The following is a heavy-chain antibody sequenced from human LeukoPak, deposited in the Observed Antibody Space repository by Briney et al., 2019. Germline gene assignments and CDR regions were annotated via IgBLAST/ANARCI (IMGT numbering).Heavy chain of an antibody. D-gene: IGHD6-19*01. CDR2: ISAYNGNT. Sequence: ASVKVSCKASGYTFTGYYMHWVRQAPGQGLEWMGWISAYNGNTNYAQKLQGRVTMTTDTSTSTAYMELRSLRSDDTAVYYCARLPHNSGWYADYWGQGTLVTVSS. J-gene: IGHJ4*02. CDR3: ARLPHNSGWYADY. CDR1: GYTFTGYY. V-gene: IGHV1-18*04.